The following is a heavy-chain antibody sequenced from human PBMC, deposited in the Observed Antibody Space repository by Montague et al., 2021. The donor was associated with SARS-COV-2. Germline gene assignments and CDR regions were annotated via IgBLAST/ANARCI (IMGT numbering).Heavy chain of an antibody. CDR2: IYSSVKT. J-gene: IGHJ6*01. D-gene: IGHD2/OR15-2a*01. CDR1: GDSFSNNNCY. Sequence: TLSLTCTVSGDSFSNNNCYWSWIRQPAGKGLEWIGRIYSSVKTSYNPSLSDRVTMSVDTSQNKFSLTLSPVTAAATAVYYCTRAKNKKFQRPYYFGMDVWGPGTTVTVSS. V-gene: IGHV4-61*02. CDR3: TRAKNKKFQRPYYFGMDV.